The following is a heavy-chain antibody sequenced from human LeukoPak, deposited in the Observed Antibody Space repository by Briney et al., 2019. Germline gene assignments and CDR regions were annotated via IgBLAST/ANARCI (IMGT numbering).Heavy chain of an antibody. CDR3: ARDDYYDSSAYRENPFDV. Sequence: LVKVSCKASGDTFSSYAISWLRQAPGQGLEWMGGIIPILGTTNYAQKFQGRVTITADESTSTLYMELRSLRSEDTAIYYCARDDYYDSSAYRENPFDVWGQGTMVTVSS. V-gene: IGHV1-69*01. CDR1: GDTFSSYA. CDR2: IIPILGTT. D-gene: IGHD3-22*01. J-gene: IGHJ3*01.